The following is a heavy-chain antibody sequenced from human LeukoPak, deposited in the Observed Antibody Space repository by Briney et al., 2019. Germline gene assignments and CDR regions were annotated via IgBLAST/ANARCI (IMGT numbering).Heavy chain of an antibody. Sequence: SSETLSLTRTVPGGSMNDYSWSWIRQSAGNGLEWIGRMYTRGNSHYNPSLTSRVTISIDESKNQFSLKLRSVTAADTAVYYCAREGFGEANFDFWGQGTRVTVSS. CDR3: AREGFGEANFDF. CDR2: MYTRGNS. CDR1: GGSMNDYS. D-gene: IGHD3-10*01. J-gene: IGHJ4*02. V-gene: IGHV4-4*07.